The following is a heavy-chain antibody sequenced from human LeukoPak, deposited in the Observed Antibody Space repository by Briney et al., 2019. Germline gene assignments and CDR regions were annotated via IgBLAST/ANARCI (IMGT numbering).Heavy chain of an antibody. CDR2: IWYDGSNK. D-gene: IGHD3-10*01. CDR3: ARDALLWFGELSPLGY. J-gene: IGHJ4*02. CDR1: GFTFSSYG. Sequence: GRSLRLSCAASGFTFSSYGMHWVRQAPGKGLEWAAVIWYDGSNKYYADSVKGRFTISRDNSKNTLYLQMNSLRAEDTDVYYCARDALLWFGELSPLGYWGQGTLVTVSS. V-gene: IGHV3-33*01.